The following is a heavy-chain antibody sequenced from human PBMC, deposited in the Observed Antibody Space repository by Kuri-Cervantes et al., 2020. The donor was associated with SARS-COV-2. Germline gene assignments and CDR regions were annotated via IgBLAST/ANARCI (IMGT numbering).Heavy chain of an antibody. CDR3: ARDMTFDEYGDYFYYYMDV. CDR1: GFTFSSYA. V-gene: IGHV3-23*01. D-gene: IGHD3-16*01. CDR2: ISGSRDGDST. Sequence: GESLKISCAASGFTFSSYAMSWVRQAPGKGLELVSAISGSRDGDSTYYADSVRGRFTISRDNPKNTVYLEMDGLRPEDTAVYYCARDMTFDEYGDYFYYYMDVWGQRDHGHRLL. J-gene: IGHJ6*03.